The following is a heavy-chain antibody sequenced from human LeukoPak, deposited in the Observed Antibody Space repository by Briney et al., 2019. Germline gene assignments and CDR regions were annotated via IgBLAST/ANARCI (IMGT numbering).Heavy chain of an antibody. CDR1: GRIYCTYI. CDR3: TRDPPGMVATGTAFDY. Sequence: GASVNVSCKAAGRIYCTYIIISLREAPGLGREWLGGIIPILGIVNYTQKLQGRVTITADKSTSTAYMELSSRRAEDTAVYYCTRDPPGMVATGTAFDYWGQGTLVTVSS. D-gene: IGHD5-12*01. J-gene: IGHJ4*02. CDR2: IIPILGIV. V-gene: IGHV1-69*04.